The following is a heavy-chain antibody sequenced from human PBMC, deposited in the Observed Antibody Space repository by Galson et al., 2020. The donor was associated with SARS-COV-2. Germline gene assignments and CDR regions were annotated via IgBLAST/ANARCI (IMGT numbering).Heavy chain of an antibody. V-gene: IGHV4-39*07. Sequence: SETLSLTCTVSGGSISSSRYYWGWTRQPPGKGLEWTGSIYYSGSTYYNPSLKSRVTISVDTSKNQFSLKLSSVTAADTAMYYCARVRGITMIVVVPGWFDPWGQGTLVTVSS. CDR3: ARVRGITMIVVVPGWFDP. J-gene: IGHJ5*02. CDR2: IYYSGST. D-gene: IGHD3-22*01. CDR1: GGSISSSRYY.